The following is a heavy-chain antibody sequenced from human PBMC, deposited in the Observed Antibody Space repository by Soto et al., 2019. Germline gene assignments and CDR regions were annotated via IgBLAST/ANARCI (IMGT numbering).Heavy chain of an antibody. Sequence: VNRSCKASGYGFTDYGVGWVRQAPGQGLEWMGWINAYNGHTDYGQNFQGRVTMTTDTSTSTAYMELGSLRSDDTAVYYCARPASVNPFVYWGQGTVVTVSS. J-gene: IGHJ4*02. D-gene: IGHD3-3*01. CDR2: INAYNGHT. V-gene: IGHV1-18*01. CDR3: ARPASVNPFVY. CDR1: GYGFTDYG.